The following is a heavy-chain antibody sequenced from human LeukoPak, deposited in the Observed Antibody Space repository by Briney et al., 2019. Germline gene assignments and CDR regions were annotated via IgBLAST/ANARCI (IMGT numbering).Heavy chain of an antibody. CDR1: GYTFTTYS. J-gene: IGHJ5*02. D-gene: IGHD3-22*01. CDR2: ISAFNGNT. Sequence: GASVKVSCKASGYTFTTYSFSWVRQAPGQGLEWMGWISAFNGNTNYAQKLQDRVTMTTDTSTSTAYMELRSLRSDDTAVYYCARSRVNDYDSSGYYSWFDPWGQGTLVTVSS. CDR3: ARSRVNDYDSSGYYSWFDP. V-gene: IGHV1-18*01.